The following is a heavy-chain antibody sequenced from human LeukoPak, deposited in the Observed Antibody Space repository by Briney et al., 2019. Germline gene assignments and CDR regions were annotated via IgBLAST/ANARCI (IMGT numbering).Heavy chain of an antibody. CDR2: IYYSGST. V-gene: IGHV4-59*08. CDR1: GGSISNDY. Sequence: SETLSLTCTVSGGSISNDYSSWIRQPPGKGLEWIGYIYYSGSTNYNPSLKSRVTISIDTSKNQFSLKLSSVTAADTAVYYCARLGNAAVANPPHWGQGTLVTVSS. J-gene: IGHJ1*01. CDR3: ARLGNAAVANPPH. D-gene: IGHD6-19*01.